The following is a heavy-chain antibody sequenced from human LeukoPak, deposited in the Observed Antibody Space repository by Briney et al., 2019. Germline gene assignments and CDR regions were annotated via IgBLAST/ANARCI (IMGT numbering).Heavy chain of an antibody. V-gene: IGHV4-59*12. CDR2: IYYSGTT. J-gene: IGHJ4*02. CDR3: AREAPGGYCSSTSCYSPHYFDY. D-gene: IGHD2-2*01. Sequence: SETLSLTCTVSGGSISSYYWNWIRQPPGKGLEWIGYIYYSGTTNYNPSLKSRLTISVDTSKNQFSLKLSSVTAADTAVYYCAREAPGGYCSSTSCYSPHYFDYWGQGTLVTVSS. CDR1: GGSISSYY.